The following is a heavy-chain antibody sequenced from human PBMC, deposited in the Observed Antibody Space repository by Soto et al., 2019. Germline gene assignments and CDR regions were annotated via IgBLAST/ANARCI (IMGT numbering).Heavy chain of an antibody. V-gene: IGHV2-5*02. J-gene: IGHJ4*02. CDR2: IYWDDDK. Sequence: QITLKESGPTLVKPTQTLTLTCTFSGFSLSTSGVGVGWIRQPPGKALEWLALIYWDDDKRYSPSLKSRLTLTKDTSKNQVVLTMTNMDPVDTATYYCAHSRWLARNFDYWGQGTLVTVSS. D-gene: IGHD6-19*01. CDR3: AHSRWLARNFDY. CDR1: GFSLSTSGVG.